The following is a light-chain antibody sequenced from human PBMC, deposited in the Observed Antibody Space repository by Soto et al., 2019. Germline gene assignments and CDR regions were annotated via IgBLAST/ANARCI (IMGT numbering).Light chain of an antibody. V-gene: IGKV3-15*01. CDR3: QQYDIWPQT. CDR1: QSVSSN. J-gene: IGKJ1*01. CDR2: GAS. Sequence: EVVMTQSPATLSVSPGERATLSCRASQSVSSNLAWYQQKPGQAPRLLIYGASTRATGIPARFSGSGSGTEFTLTISSLQSEDFAVYYCQQYDIWPQTFGQGNKVDI.